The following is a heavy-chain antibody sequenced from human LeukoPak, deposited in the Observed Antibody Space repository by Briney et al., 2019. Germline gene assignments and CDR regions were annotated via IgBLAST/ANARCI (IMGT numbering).Heavy chain of an antibody. CDR1: GYTCTTYG. V-gene: IGHV1-18*01. CDR3: ARVMDYYDTSGQRYWYLDV. J-gene: IGHJ2*01. D-gene: IGHD3-22*01. Sequence: GASVKVSCKASGYTCTTYGLTWVRQAPGQWLEWMGWIGAYNGNTNYAQHLLDRFTMTTDTSTSTAYMELRSPRSDDTAIYYCARVMDYYDTSGQRYWYLDVWGRGTLVTVSS. CDR2: IGAYNGNT.